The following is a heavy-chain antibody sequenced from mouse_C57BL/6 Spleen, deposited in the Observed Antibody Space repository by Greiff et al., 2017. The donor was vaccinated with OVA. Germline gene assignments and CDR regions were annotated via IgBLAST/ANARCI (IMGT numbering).Heavy chain of an antibody. D-gene: IGHD2-3*01. V-gene: IGHV1-64*01. CDR1: GYTFTSYW. CDR2: IHPNSGST. Sequence: QVQLKESGAELVKPGASVKLSCKASGYTFTSYWMHWVKQRPGQGLEWIGMIHPNSGSTNYNEKFKSKATLTVDKSSSTAYMQLSSLTSEDSAVYYCAPYDGYDYWGQGTTLTVSS. CDR3: APYDGYDY. J-gene: IGHJ2*01.